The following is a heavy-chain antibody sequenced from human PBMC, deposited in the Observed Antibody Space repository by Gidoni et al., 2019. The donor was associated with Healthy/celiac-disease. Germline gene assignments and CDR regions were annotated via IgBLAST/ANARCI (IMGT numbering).Heavy chain of an antibody. V-gene: IGHV4-34*01. J-gene: IGHJ4*02. CDR1: GGSFSGYY. CDR2: INHSGST. Sequence: QVQLQQWGAGLLKPSETLSLTCAVYGGSFSGYYWSWIRQPPGKGLEWIGEINHSGSTNYNPSLKSRVTISVDTSKNQFSLKLSSVTAADTAVYYCARGGTYYDILTGFRGNYYFDYWGQGTLVTVSS. CDR3: ARGGTYYDILTGFRGNYYFDY. D-gene: IGHD3-9*01.